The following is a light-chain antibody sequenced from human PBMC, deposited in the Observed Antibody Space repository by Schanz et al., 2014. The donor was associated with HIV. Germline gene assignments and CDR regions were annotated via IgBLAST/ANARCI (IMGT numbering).Light chain of an antibody. V-gene: IGLV2-8*01. CDR3: TSYAGSNNLV. J-gene: IGLJ2*01. CDR2: EVS. CDR1: SNDVGGYNY. Sequence: QSALTQPASVSGSPGQSVTISCTGTSNDVGGYNYVSWYQQHPGKAPKLLIYEVSKRPLGVPDRFSGSKSGNTASLAVSRLQAEDEADYYCTSYAGSNNLVFGGGTKLTVL.